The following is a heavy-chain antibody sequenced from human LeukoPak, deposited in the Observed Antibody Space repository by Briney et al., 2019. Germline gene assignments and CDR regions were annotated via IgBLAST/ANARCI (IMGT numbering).Heavy chain of an antibody. D-gene: IGHD2-21*02. J-gene: IGHJ3*02. CDR2: IYYSGST. V-gene: IGHV4-39*01. CDR1: GGSISSSSYY. CDR3: ARHRLDAFDT. Sequence: PSETLSLTCTVSGGSISSSSYYWGWLRQPPGKGLEWIGSIYYSGSTYYNPSLKSRPTISVDTSKNQFSLKLSSVTAADTAVYYCARHRLDAFDTWGQGTMVTVSS.